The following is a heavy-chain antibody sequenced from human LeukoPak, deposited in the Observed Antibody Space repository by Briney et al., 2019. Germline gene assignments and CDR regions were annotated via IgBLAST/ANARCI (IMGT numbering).Heavy chain of an antibody. CDR1: GFTFSNYW. CDR3: ARDLNGYYDFWSVPHFDY. CDR2: IKQVGSVK. D-gene: IGHD3-3*01. J-gene: IGHJ4*02. Sequence: GGSLRLSCVASGFTFSNYWMSWVRQAPGKGLEWVSNIKQVGSVKYYVDSVKGRFTISRDNAKNSLYLQMNSLRDEDTAVYYCARDLNGYYDFWSVPHFDYWGQGTLVTVSS. V-gene: IGHV3-7*01.